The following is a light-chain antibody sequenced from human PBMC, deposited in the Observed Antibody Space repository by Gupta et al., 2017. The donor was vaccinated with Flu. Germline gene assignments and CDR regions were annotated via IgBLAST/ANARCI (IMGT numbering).Light chain of an antibody. Sequence: QSITISCTGSYSDVDAYNYGSWYQQEPGKGPKISGFKVNNPDSGVCTCVSGSKTGNTVSMTSSELQAEDDSHCYCSEYTGNSTLFGGGTQLTVL. CDR1: YSDVDAYNY. CDR2: KVN. CDR3: SEYTGNSTL. V-gene: IGLV2-14*01. J-gene: IGLJ2*01.